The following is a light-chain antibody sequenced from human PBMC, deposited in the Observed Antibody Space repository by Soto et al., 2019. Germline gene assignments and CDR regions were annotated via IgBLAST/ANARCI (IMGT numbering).Light chain of an antibody. Sequence: DIQMTQSPSSLSASVGDRVTITCRASTYISSYLNWYQQKQGKAPKLRIHGASNLQVGVPSRFSRSGSGADFSLTIISLQAEDFEIYDCEQSYRHPTWTFGQGTKVE. CDR3: EQSYRHPTWT. CDR2: GAS. V-gene: IGKV1-39*01. J-gene: IGKJ1*01. CDR1: TYISSY.